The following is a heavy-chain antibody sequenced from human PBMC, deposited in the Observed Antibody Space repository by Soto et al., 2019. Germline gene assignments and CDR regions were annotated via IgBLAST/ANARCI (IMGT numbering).Heavy chain of an antibody. J-gene: IGHJ4*02. Sequence: GGSLRLSCAASGFTFSSYSMNWVRQAPGKGLEWVSSISSSSSYIYYADSVKGRFTISRDNAKNSLYLQMNSLRAEDTAVYYCARDHPGGYSYGSFDYWGEGTLVTVSS. D-gene: IGHD5-18*01. CDR1: GFTFSSYS. CDR2: ISSSSSYI. V-gene: IGHV3-21*01. CDR3: ARDHPGGYSYGSFDY.